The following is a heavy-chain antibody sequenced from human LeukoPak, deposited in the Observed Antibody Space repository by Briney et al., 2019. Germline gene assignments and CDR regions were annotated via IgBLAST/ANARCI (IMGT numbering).Heavy chain of an antibody. V-gene: IGHV1-18*01. Sequence: ASVKVSCKASGYTFTSYGISWVRQAPGQGLEWMGWISAYNGNTNYAQKLQGRVTMTTDTSTSTAYMELSSLRSEDTAVYYCARVNFMYCSGGSCWPSFDYWGQGTLVTVSS. CDR3: ARVNFMYCSGGSCWPSFDY. J-gene: IGHJ4*02. CDR1: GYTFTSYG. CDR2: ISAYNGNT. D-gene: IGHD2-15*01.